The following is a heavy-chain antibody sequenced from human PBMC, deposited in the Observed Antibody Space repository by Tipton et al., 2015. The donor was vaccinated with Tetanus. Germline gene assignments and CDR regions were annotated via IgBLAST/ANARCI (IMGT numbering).Heavy chain of an antibody. CDR1: GASFSSGDYY. CDR2: IYQTGTT. Sequence: TLSLTCTVSGASFSSGDYYWSWIRKPPGKDLEWIGYIYQTGTTYYNPSLKGRVTISMDRSNTQFSLRLDSLTAADTAVYYCARDLGTSGFHWGQGTLVTVSS. D-gene: IGHD1-7*01. J-gene: IGHJ4*02. V-gene: IGHV4-30-4*01. CDR3: ARDLGTSGFH.